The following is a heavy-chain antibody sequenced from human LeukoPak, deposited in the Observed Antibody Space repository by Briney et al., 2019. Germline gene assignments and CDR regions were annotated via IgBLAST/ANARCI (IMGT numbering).Heavy chain of an antibody. CDR2: ISAYNGNT. J-gene: IGHJ4*02. CDR3: ARDLPPNYDSSGYYDY. V-gene: IGHV1-18*01. D-gene: IGHD3-22*01. Sequence: GASVKVSCKASGYTFTSYGISWVRQAPGQGLEWMGWISAYNGNTNYAQKLQGRVTMTTDTSTSTAYMELRSLRSDDTAVYHCARDLPPNYDSSGYYDYWGQGTLVTVSS. CDR1: GYTFTSYG.